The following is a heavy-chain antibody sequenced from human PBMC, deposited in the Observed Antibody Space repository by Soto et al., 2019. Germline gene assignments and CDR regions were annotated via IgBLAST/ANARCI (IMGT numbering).Heavy chain of an antibody. Sequence: EVQLVESGGGLVQPGGSLRLSCVASGFTFSSYWMHWVRQAPGKGLVWVSSISNDGSSTSYADPVKGRFTISRDNAKNPLYLQMNSLRAADTAVYYCARLPNKSPQKWGQGTLVIVSP. CDR1: GFTFSSYW. J-gene: IGHJ1*01. CDR2: ISNDGSST. CDR3: ARLPNKSPQK. V-gene: IGHV3-74*01.